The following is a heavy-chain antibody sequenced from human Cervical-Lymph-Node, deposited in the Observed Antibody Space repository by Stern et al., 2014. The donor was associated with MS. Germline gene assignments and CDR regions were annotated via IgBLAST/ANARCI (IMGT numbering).Heavy chain of an antibody. J-gene: IGHJ5*02. CDR2: IFPVFGTP. CDR1: GGTLRKFL. D-gene: IGHD6-13*01. CDR3: ARSSETSDRWYSLGYDL. Sequence: QMHLVESAAEVTTPGASVKVSCQASGGTLRKFLTTCVCQAPGLGLEWLGGIFPVFGTPTYAQEFRGRVTIPADVSTSTVYMELSSLRSDDTAVYYCARSSETSDRWYSLGYDLWGQGTLVTVSS. V-gene: IGHV1-69*01.